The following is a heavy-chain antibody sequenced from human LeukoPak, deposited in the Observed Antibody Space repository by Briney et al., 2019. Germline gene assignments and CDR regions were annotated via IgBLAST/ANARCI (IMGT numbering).Heavy chain of an antibody. J-gene: IGHJ6*02. CDR2: IYYSGST. V-gene: IGHV4-59*01. CDR1: GGSISSYY. Sequence: SETLSLTCTVSGGSISSYYWSWIRQPPGKGLEWIGYIYYSGSTNYNPSLKSRVTISVDTSKNRFSLKLSSVTAADTAVYYCARDRFGELDYYYYGMDVWGQGTTVTVSS. D-gene: IGHD3-10*01. CDR3: ARDRFGELDYYYYGMDV.